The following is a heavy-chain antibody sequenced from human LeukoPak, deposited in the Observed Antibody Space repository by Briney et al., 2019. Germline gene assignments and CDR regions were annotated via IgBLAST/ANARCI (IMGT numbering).Heavy chain of an antibody. Sequence: GASVKVSCKASGYTFTAYYIQWVRQAPGQGLEWMGTIRPGDTRTTYAQKFQGRVTMTWDMSTTTGYMELSSLRSEDTAVYYCVREKSGGTYDYWGRGTLVTVCS. V-gene: IGHV1-46*01. CDR2: IRPGDTRT. D-gene: IGHD3-16*01. CDR1: GYTFTAYY. J-gene: IGHJ4*02. CDR3: VREKSGGTYDY.